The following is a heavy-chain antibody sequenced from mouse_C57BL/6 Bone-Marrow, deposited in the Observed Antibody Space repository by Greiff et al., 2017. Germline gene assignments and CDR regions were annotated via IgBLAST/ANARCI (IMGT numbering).Heavy chain of an antibody. CDR3: ARVSYYFDY. CDR1: GFTFSDYY. V-gene: IGHV5-16*01. J-gene: IGHJ2*01. Sequence: EVKLMESEGGLVQPGSSMKLSCTASGFTFSDYYMAWVRQVPEKGLEWVANINYDGSSTYYLDSLKSRFIISRDNAKSILYLQMSSLKSEDTATYYCARVSYYFDYWGQGTTLTVSS. CDR2: INYDGSST.